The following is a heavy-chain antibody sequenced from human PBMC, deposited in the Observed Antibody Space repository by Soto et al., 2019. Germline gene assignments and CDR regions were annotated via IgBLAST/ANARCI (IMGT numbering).Heavy chain of an antibody. CDR1: GFTFSSYA. CDR2: ISGSGGST. Sequence: GSLRLSCAASGFTFSSYAMSWVRQAPGKGLEWVSAISGSGGSTYYADSVKGRFTISRDNSKNTLYLQMNSLRAEDTAVYYCAKGRGAKAASTRDFDYWGQGTLVTVSS. CDR3: AKGRGAKAASTRDFDY. V-gene: IGHV3-23*01. D-gene: IGHD2-2*01. J-gene: IGHJ4*02.